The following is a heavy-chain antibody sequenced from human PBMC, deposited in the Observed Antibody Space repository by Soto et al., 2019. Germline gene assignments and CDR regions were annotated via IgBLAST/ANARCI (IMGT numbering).Heavy chain of an antibody. D-gene: IGHD3-10*01. Sequence: GGSLRLSCAVSGFIISNNFMTWVRQAPGKGLEWVSVIYSAGGTYYADSVKGRSTISRDNSKNTLYLQMDSLRPEDTAVYYCARASYYGAAVDYWGQGTLVTVSS. V-gene: IGHV3-53*01. CDR2: IYSAGGT. J-gene: IGHJ4*02. CDR3: ARASYYGAAVDY. CDR1: GFIISNNF.